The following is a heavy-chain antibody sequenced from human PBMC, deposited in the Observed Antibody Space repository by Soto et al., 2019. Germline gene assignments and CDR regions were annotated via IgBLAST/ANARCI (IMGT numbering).Heavy chain of an antibody. CDR1: GFTFSSYS. J-gene: IGHJ4*02. V-gene: IGHV3-21*01. CDR2: ISSSSRYI. CDR3: ARDPMQRYLVPDY. Sequence: GGSLRLSCAASGFTFSSYSMNWVRQAPGKGLEWVSSISSSSRYIYYADSLKGRFTISRDNAKNSLYLQMNSLRAEDTAVYYCARDPMQRYLVPDYWGQGTLVTVSS. D-gene: IGHD6-25*01.